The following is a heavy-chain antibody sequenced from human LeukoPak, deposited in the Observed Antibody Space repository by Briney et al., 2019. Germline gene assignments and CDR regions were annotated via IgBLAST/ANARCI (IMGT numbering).Heavy chain of an antibody. Sequence: GGSLRLSCAASGFTVSSNYMNWVRQAPGKGLEWVSVIHSGGNTYYADSVKGRFTISRDNSKNTVYLQMNSLRAEDTAVYYCASGGMGARKYYSDPFHYWGQGTLVTVSS. CDR3: ASGGMGARKYYSDPFHY. J-gene: IGHJ4*02. D-gene: IGHD3-10*01. CDR1: GFTVSSNY. V-gene: IGHV3-53*01. CDR2: IHSGGNT.